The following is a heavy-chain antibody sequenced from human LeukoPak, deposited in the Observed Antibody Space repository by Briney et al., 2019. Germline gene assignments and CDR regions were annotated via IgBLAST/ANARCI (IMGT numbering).Heavy chain of an antibody. Sequence: GGSLRLSCAASGFTFDDYAMHWVRQAPGKGLEWVSGISWNSGSIGYADSVKGRFTISRDNAKNSLYLQMNSLRAEDTAVYYCAKDRGYSQGHELFEYGGQGTLVTVSS. CDR2: ISWNSGSI. D-gene: IGHD5-18*01. V-gene: IGHV3-9*01. CDR3: AKDRGYSQGHELFEY. J-gene: IGHJ4*02. CDR1: GFTFDDYA.